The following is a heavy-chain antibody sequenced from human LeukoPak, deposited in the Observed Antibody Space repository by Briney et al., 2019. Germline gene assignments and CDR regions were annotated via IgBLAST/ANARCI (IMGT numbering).Heavy chain of an antibody. CDR1: GYTFTSYG. D-gene: IGHD6-13*01. V-gene: IGHV1-18*01. J-gene: IGHJ6*02. Sequence: ASVKVSCKASGYTFTSYGISWVRQPPGQGLERMGWISAYNGNTNYAQKLQGRVTMTTDISTSTAYMELRSLRSDDTAVYYCASFPNAVAGPDYYYYGMDVWGQGTTVTVSS. CDR2: ISAYNGNT. CDR3: ASFPNAVAGPDYYYYGMDV.